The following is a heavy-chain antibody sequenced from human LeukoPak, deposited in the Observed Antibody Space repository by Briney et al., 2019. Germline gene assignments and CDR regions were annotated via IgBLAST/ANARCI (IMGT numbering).Heavy chain of an antibody. D-gene: IGHD6-13*01. CDR1: GFTFSSYS. CDR3: TTCCYAGTDY. Sequence: GGSLRLSCAASGFTFSSYSMNWVRQAPGKGLEWVGRIKNKTDGGTTDYAAPVKGRFTISRDDSKNTLYLQMNSLKTEDTAVYYCTTCCYAGTDYWGQGTLVTVSS. V-gene: IGHV3-15*01. CDR2: IKNKTDGGTT. J-gene: IGHJ4*02.